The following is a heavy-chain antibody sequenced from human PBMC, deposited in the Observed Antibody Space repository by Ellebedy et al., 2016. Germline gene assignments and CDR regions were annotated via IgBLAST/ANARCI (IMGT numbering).Heavy chain of an antibody. D-gene: IGHD2-21*01. CDR2: LSGSGPKT. Sequence: GGSLRPSXAASGFTFKTYAMSWVRQAPGEGLEWVSTLSGSGPKTYYAGSVQGRFTISRDNSKSTLYLQMNSLRAEDTAVYYCAKHETDGDYYFDLWGRGTLVTVSS. V-gene: IGHV3-23*01. CDR1: GFTFKTYA. CDR3: AKHETDGDYYFDL. J-gene: IGHJ2*01.